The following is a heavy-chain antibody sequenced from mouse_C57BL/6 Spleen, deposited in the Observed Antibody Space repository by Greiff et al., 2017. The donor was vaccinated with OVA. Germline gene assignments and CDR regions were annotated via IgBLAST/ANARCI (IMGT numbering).Heavy chain of an antibody. CDR2: INPNNGGT. CDR1: GYTFTDYY. V-gene: IGHV1-26*01. CDR3: ARRGSYGNPYFDY. D-gene: IGHD2-1*01. Sequence: VQLQQSGPELVKPGASVKISCKASGYTFTDYYMNWVKQSHGKSLEWIGDINPNNGGTSYNQKFKGKATLTVDKSSSTAYMELRSLTSEDSAVYYCARRGSYGNPYFDYWGQGTTLTVSS. J-gene: IGHJ2*01.